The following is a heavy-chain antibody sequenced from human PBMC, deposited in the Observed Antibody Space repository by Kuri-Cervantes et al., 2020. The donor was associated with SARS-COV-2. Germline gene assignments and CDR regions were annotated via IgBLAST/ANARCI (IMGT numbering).Heavy chain of an antibody. D-gene: IGHD2-21*01. V-gene: IGHV1-8*02. J-gene: IGHJ4*02. Sequence: VKVSCKASGGTFSSYTISWVRQAPGQGLEWMGMVKTNSGNTLYAQFFQGRVTMTRDISTSTVYMELSSLTSEDTAIYYCYCAPKEGFDSWGQGTLVTVSS. CDR1: GGTFSSYT. CDR2: VKTNSGNT. CDR3: YCAPKEGFDS.